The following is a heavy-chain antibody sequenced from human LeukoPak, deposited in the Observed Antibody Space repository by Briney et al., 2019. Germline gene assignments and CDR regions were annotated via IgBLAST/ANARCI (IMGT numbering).Heavy chain of an antibody. Sequence: EAGGSLRLSCAASGFTFSSYSLSWVRQAPGKGLEWVANIEKDGSEKYNVDSVKGRCNISRDNSKNTLYLQMNSLRAEDTAVYYCAKSLDLAVAGIDYWGQGTLVTVSS. CDR1: GFTFSSYS. V-gene: IGHV3-7*03. CDR2: IEKDGSEK. J-gene: IGHJ4*02. CDR3: AKSLDLAVAGIDY. D-gene: IGHD6-19*01.